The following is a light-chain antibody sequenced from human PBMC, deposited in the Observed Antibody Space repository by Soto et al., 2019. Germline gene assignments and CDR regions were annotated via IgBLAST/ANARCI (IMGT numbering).Light chain of an antibody. CDR1: ISNIGTNS. J-gene: IGLJ1*01. V-gene: IGLV1-44*01. CDR3: AAWDDNLNGPL. CDR2: ADS. Sequence: QSVLTQPPSASWTAGQRFTISCSGDISNIGTNSVHWYQHLPGTAPKLVIYADSQRPSGVPDRFSGSKSGTSASLAISGLQSEDDADYLCAAWDDNLNGPLFGTGTKVTVL.